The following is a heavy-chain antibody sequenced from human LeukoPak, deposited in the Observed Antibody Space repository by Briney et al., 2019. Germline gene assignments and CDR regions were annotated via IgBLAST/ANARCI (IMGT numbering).Heavy chain of an antibody. V-gene: IGHV3-23*01. J-gene: IGHJ4*02. D-gene: IGHD1-26*01. Sequence: PGGSLRLSCAASGFTFSSYAMSWVRQAPGKGLEWVSAISGSGGSTYYADSVKGRFTISRDNSKNTLYLQMNSLRAEDTAVYYCAKAGAGVGATMVDYWGQGTLVTVSS. CDR2: ISGSGGST. CDR1: GFTFSSYA. CDR3: AKAGAGVGATMVDY.